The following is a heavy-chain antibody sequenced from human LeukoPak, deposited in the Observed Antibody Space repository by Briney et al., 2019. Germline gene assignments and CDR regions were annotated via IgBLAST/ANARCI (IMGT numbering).Heavy chain of an antibody. J-gene: IGHJ4*02. V-gene: IGHV4-59*08. Sequence: SSETLSLTCAVSGASISSYYWSWIRQPPGKGLEWIGNIYYSGSPNYNPSLKSRVTIPVDTSKNQFSLKLTSLTAADTAVYYCARRSPSSSWYYFDYWGQGPLVPVPS. CDR1: GASISSYY. CDR3: ARRSPSSSWYYFDY. CDR2: IYYSGSP. D-gene: IGHD6-13*01.